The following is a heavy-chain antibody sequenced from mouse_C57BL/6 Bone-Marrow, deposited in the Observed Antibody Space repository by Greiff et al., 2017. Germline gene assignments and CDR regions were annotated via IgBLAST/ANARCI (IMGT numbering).Heavy chain of an antibody. CDR1: GYTFTSYT. CDR3: ARGGDAVYAMDY. Sequence: VQLQESGAELARPGASVKMSCKASGYTFTSYTMHWVKQRPGQGLEWIGYINPSSGSTKYNQKFKDKATLTADKSSSTAHIQLSSLTSDDLSGYYCARGGDAVYAMDYWGQGTSVTVSS. J-gene: IGHJ4*01. V-gene: IGHV1-4*01. CDR2: INPSSGST.